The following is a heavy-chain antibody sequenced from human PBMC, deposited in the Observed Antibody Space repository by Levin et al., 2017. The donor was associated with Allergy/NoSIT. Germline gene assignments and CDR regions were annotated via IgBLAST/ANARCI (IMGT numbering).Heavy chain of an antibody. D-gene: IGHD5-12*01. CDR3: ARDRGGYSGYDPFFDY. CDR1: GYTFTSYG. Sequence: ASVKVSCKASGYTFTSYGISWVRQAPGQGLEWMGWISAYNGNTNYAQKLQGRVTMTTDTSTSTAYMELRSLRSDDTAVYYCARDRGGYSGYDPFFDYWGQGTLVTVSS. J-gene: IGHJ4*02. V-gene: IGHV1-18*01. CDR2: ISAYNGNT.